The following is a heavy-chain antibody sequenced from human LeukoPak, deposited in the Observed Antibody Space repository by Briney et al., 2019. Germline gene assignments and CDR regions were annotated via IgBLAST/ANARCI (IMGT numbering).Heavy chain of an antibody. Sequence: SETLSLTCAVYGGSFSGYYWSWIRQPPGKGLEWIGEINHSGSTNYNPSLKSRVTISVDTSKNQFSLKLSSVTAADTAVYYCARRRFYGSGSPAFGYWGQGTLVTVSS. CDR1: GGSFSGYY. J-gene: IGHJ4*02. CDR3: ARRRFYGSGSPAFGY. V-gene: IGHV4-34*01. CDR2: INHSGST. D-gene: IGHD3-10*01.